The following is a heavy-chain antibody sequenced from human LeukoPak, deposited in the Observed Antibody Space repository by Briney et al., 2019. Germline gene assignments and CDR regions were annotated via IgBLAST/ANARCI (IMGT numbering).Heavy chain of an antibody. Sequence: SETLSLTCTVSGGSISSYYWSWIRQPAGKGLEWIGRIYTSGSTNYNPSLKSRVTMSIDTSKNQFSLRLTSVTAADTAIYYCARDSTRYTPVPLDCWGQGTLVAVSS. CDR2: IYTSGST. V-gene: IGHV4-4*07. CDR3: ARDSTRYTPVPLDC. D-gene: IGHD1-14*01. J-gene: IGHJ4*02. CDR1: GGSISSYY.